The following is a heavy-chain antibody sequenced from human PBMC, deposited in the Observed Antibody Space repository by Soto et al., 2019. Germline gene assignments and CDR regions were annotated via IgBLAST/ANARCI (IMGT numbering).Heavy chain of an antibody. V-gene: IGHV3-30*18. Sequence: ESVGNVVQPGRSLRLSCVASGFTFRSFGMHWVRQAPGKGLEWVATITHDGNKEYYADSVKGRFTVSRDNSRDTIYLEMNSVRADDTAVYYCAKDMGPSPRPPDSLDIWGQGTVVTVSS. CDR2: ITHDGNKE. J-gene: IGHJ3*02. CDR1: GFTFRSFG. CDR3: AKDMGPSPRPPDSLDI. D-gene: IGHD3-10*01.